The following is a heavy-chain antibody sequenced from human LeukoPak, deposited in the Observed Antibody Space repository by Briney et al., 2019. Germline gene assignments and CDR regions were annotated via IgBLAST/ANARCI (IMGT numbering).Heavy chain of an antibody. V-gene: IGHV4-39*01. J-gene: IGHJ1*01. CDR2: IYYTGRA. CDR1: GGSVASSNYY. Sequence: SETLSLTCTFSGGSVASSNYYWDWIRQPPGKGLEWIGSIYYTGRAHYNPSLRSRVTISADTSKNQFSLKLSSVTAADTAVYYCARGPYYDYVWGSYRYKEYFQHWGQGTLVTVSS. D-gene: IGHD3-16*02. CDR3: ARGPYYDYVWGSYRYKEYFQH.